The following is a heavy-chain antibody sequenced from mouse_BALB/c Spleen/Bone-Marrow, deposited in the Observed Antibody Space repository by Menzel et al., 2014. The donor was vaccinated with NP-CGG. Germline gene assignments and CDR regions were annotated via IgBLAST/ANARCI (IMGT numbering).Heavy chain of an antibody. D-gene: IGHD2-14*01. CDR1: GFNIKDTY. Sequence: EVKLMESGAELVKPGASVKLSCTASGFNIKDTYIHWVKQRPEQGLEWIGRIDPANGNTKYDPKFQGKATITADTSSSTAYLYLSRLTSEDTAVYYCARYRLGTYFDYWGQGTTHSLL. V-gene: IGHV14-3*02. CDR3: ARYRLGTYFDY. CDR2: IDPANGNT. J-gene: IGHJ2*01.